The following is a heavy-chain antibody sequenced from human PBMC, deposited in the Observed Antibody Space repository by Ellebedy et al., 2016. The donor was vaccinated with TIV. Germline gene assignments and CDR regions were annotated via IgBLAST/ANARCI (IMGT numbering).Heavy chain of an antibody. CDR3: ARDRGYCSGGSCYPSFWFDP. CDR1: GYTFTSYY. Sequence: AASVKVSCKASGYTFTSYYMHWVRQAPGQGLEWMGIINPSGGSTSYAQKLQGRVTMTRDTSTSTVYMELSSLRSEDTAVYYCARDRGYCSGGSCYPSFWFDPWGQGTLVTVSS. J-gene: IGHJ5*02. CDR2: INPSGGST. D-gene: IGHD2-15*01. V-gene: IGHV1-46*04.